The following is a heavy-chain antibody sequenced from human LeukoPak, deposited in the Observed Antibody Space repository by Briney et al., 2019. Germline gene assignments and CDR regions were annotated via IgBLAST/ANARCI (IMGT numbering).Heavy chain of an antibody. Sequence: PSETLSLTCAVYGGSFSGYYWSWIRQPPGKGLEWIGEINHSGSTNYNPSLKSRVTISVDTSKNQFSLKLSSVTAADTAVYYCATTVTYNGRFDYWGQGTLVTVSS. D-gene: IGHD4-17*01. V-gene: IGHV4-34*01. CDR1: GGSFSGYY. CDR3: ATTVTYNGRFDY. CDR2: INHSGST. J-gene: IGHJ4*02.